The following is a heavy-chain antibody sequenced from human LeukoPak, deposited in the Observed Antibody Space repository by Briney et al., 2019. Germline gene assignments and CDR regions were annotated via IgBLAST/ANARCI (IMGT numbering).Heavy chain of an antibody. CDR1: GFTFSNYW. D-gene: IGHD2-15*01. Sequence: GGSLRLSCAASGFTFSNYWMHWVRQAPGKGLVWVSRINSDGSSISYADSVKGRFTISRDNAKNTLYLQVNSLRAEDTAVYYSARSQYCSGGSCYQDYWGQGTLVTVSS. V-gene: IGHV3-74*01. CDR3: ARSQYCSGGSCYQDY. J-gene: IGHJ4*02. CDR2: INSDGSSI.